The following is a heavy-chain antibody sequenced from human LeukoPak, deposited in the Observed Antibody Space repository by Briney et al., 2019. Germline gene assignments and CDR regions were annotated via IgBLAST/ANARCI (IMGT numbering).Heavy chain of an antibody. J-gene: IGHJ4*02. CDR3: ARVKVLRFLEWFLDF. CDR1: GGSVSSDEYY. CDR2: VYYSGSS. D-gene: IGHD3-3*01. Sequence: SQTLSLTCTVSGGSVSSDEYYWSWGRQHPGKGLEWIGYVYYSGSSYYIPSLESRVTMSVEVSKNQFSLELRSVTAADTAVYYCARVKVLRFLEWFLDFWGQGALVTVSS. V-gene: IGHV4-31*03.